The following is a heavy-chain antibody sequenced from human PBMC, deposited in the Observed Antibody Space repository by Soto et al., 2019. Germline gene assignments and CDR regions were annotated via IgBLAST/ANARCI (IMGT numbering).Heavy chain of an antibody. D-gene: IGHD3-10*01. CDR3: AREVQVHTPAFVY. J-gene: IGHJ4*02. CDR2: ISPMFGAA. V-gene: IGHV1-69*19. CDR1: GGTFNTYG. Sequence: QVQLVQSGAEMKKPGSSVKVSCQSSGGTFNTYGMNWVRQAPGQGPEWMGDISPMFGAANYAPKFQGRVTITADESTGTSYMQLSSLTSKDTALYFCAREVQVHTPAFVYWGQGTLVTVSS.